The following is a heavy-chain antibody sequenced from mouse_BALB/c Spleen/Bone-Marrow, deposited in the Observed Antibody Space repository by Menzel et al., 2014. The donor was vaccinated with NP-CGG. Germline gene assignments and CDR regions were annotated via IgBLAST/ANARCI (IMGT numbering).Heavy chain of an antibody. CDR3: TRRLPYYAMDY. J-gene: IGHJ4*01. CDR1: GYTFTSYY. D-gene: IGHD5-5*01. CDR2: INPSNGGT. Sequence: VQLQQSGAELVKPGASVKLSCKASGYTFTSYYMYWVKQRPGQGLEWIGEINPSNGGTNFNEKFKSKATLTVDKSSSTAYMQLSSLTSEDSAVYYCTRRLPYYAMDYWGQGTSVTVSS. V-gene: IGHV1S81*02.